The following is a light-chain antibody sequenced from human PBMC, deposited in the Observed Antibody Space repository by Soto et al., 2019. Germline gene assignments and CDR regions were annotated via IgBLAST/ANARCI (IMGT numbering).Light chain of an antibody. J-gene: IGKJ1*01. CDR2: DAS. CDR1: QTVSNSY. V-gene: IGKV3-20*01. CDR3: QLYGVSPKT. Sequence: EIVLTQSPGTLSLSPGERVTLSCRASQTVSNSYLAWYQQKRGQAPRLLIFDASTRATCIPDRFSGSGSGTDFTLTISRMEPEDFAVYYCQLYGVSPKTFGQGTNVEVK.